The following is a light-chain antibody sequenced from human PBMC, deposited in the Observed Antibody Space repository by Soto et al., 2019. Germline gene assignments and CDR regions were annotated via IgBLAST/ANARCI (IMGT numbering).Light chain of an antibody. CDR2: STS. CDR1: QSVGSSY. V-gene: IGKV3-20*01. Sequence: ENVLTHSPGTLSLSPGERATLSCRASQSVGSSYLAWYQQKPGQAPRLLIYSTSSRATDIPDRFSGSGSGTDFTLTISRLEPEDFAVYYCQQYDSPIWTFGQGTKVEIK. J-gene: IGKJ1*01. CDR3: QQYDSPIWT.